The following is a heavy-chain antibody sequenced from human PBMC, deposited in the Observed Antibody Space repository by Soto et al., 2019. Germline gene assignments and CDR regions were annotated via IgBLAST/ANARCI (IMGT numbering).Heavy chain of an antibody. D-gene: IGHD3-10*01. J-gene: IGHJ6*02. CDR3: ARGYYYGSGSQINYYYGMDV. CDR1: GGSISSGGYY. Sequence: PSETLSLTCTVSGGSISSGGYYWSWVRQHPGKGLEWIGYIYYSGSTYYNPSLKSRVTISVDTSKNQFSLKPSSVTAADTAVYYCARGYYYGSGSQINYYYGMDVWGQGTTVTVSS. CDR2: IYYSGST. V-gene: IGHV4-31*03.